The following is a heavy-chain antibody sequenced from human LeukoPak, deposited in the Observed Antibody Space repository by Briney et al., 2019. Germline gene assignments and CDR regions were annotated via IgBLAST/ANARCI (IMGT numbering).Heavy chain of an antibody. Sequence: SETLSLTCTVSGGSISSYYWSWIRQPPGKGLEWIGEINHSGSTNYNPSLKSRVTISVDTSKNQFSLKLSSVTAADTAVYYCARAQPSLWYYDSSAWPYYFDYWSQGTLVTVSS. J-gene: IGHJ4*02. CDR3: ARAQPSLWYYDSSAWPYYFDY. V-gene: IGHV4-34*01. CDR2: INHSGST. D-gene: IGHD3-22*01. CDR1: GGSISSYY.